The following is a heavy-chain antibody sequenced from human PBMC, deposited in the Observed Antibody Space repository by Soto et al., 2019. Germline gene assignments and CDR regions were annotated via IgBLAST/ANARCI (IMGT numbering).Heavy chain of an antibody. D-gene: IGHD3-10*01. CDR3: ATLPGSYYTTYFDY. CDR2: ISGGGGST. CDR1: GITFSNYA. V-gene: IGHV3-23*01. Sequence: GGSLRLSCAASGITFSNYAMSWVRQAPGKGLEWVSAISGGGGSTYYANSVKGRFTISRDNSKNTLYLQMNSLRAEDTAVYYCATLPGSYYTTYFDYWGQGTLVTVSS. J-gene: IGHJ4*02.